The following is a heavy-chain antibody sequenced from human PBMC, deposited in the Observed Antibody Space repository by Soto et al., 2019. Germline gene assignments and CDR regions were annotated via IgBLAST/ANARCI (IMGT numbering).Heavy chain of an antibody. Sequence: QVQLVESGGGVVQPGRSLRLSCAASGFTFSSYGMHWVRQAPGKGLEWVAVISYDGTDKYYADSVKGRFTISRDNSKNMLYLQMNSLRAEDTAVYYCAKISDRGYHFDYWGQGTLVTVSS. CDR2: ISYDGTDK. V-gene: IGHV3-30*18. CDR3: AKISDRGYHFDY. J-gene: IGHJ4*02. D-gene: IGHD3-22*01. CDR1: GFTFSSYG.